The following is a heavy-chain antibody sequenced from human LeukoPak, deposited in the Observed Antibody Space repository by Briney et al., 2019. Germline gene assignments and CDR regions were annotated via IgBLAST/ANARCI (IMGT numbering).Heavy chain of an antibody. CDR3: ARGFRITMVRGVIQQNYYYYGMDV. D-gene: IGHD3-10*01. CDR1: GGLYSGYY. Sequence: SETLSLTCAGNGGLYSGYYWSGLRPPQRKGREWIGEINYSGSTNYNPSLNSRVTISVDTSKNQFSLKLSSVTAADTAVYYCARGFRITMVRGVIQQNYYYYGMDVWGKGTTVTVSS. V-gene: IGHV4-34*01. CDR2: INYSGST. J-gene: IGHJ6*04.